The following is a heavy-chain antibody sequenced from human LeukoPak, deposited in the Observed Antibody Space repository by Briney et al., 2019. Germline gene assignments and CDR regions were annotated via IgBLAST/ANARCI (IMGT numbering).Heavy chain of an antibody. J-gene: IGHJ4*02. Sequence: SETLSLTCTVSGGSISSSSYYWGWIRQPPGKGLEWIGSIYYSGSTYYSPSLKSRVIISIDTSKNQFSLKVNSVTAADTAVYYCARDNPYGSGTDYWGQGSLVTVSS. V-gene: IGHV4-39*07. D-gene: IGHD3-10*01. CDR2: IYYSGST. CDR3: ARDNPYGSGTDY. CDR1: GGSISSSSYY.